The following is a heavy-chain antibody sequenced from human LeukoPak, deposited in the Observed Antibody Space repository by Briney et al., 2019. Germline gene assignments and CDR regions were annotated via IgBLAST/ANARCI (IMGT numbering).Heavy chain of an antibody. J-gene: IGHJ4*02. D-gene: IGHD3-22*01. CDR2: IYPGDSDT. CDR3: VRPLGYDTSGYSY. V-gene: IGHV5-51*01. Sequence: GESLKISCKGSGYRFTTYWIGWVRQMPGKGLDWMGVIYPGDSDTRYSPSFQGQVSISADTSISTAYLQWSSLKASDTAMYYCVRPLGYDTSGYSYWGQGTLVTVSS. CDR1: GYRFTTYW.